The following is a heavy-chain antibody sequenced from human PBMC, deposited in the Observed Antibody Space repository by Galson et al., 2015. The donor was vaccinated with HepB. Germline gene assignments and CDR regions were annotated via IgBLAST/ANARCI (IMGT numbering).Heavy chain of an antibody. Sequence: SVKVSCKASGGTFSSYAISWVRQAPGQGLEWMGGIIPIFGTANYAQKFQGRVTITADESTSTAYMELSSLRSEDTAVYYCARDTLMITFGGSAPGRNWFDPWGQGTLVTVSS. CDR2: IIPIFGTA. CDR1: GGTFSSYA. J-gene: IGHJ5*02. CDR3: ARDTLMITFGGSAPGRNWFDP. D-gene: IGHD3-16*01. V-gene: IGHV1-69*13.